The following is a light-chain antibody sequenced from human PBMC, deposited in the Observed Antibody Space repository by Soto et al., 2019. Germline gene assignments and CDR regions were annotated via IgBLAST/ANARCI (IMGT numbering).Light chain of an antibody. V-gene: IGLV2-11*01. CDR3: CSFAGSHTSPA. CDR2: DVS. J-gene: IGLJ1*01. Sequence: QSVLTHPRSVSGSPGQSVTISCTGTGGAGGGYNFVSWYQLHPGKAPKLMIFDVSKRPSGVPDRFSGSKSGNTASLTISGLQADDEADYYCCSFAGSHTSPAFGGGTKVTVL. CDR1: GGAGGGYNF.